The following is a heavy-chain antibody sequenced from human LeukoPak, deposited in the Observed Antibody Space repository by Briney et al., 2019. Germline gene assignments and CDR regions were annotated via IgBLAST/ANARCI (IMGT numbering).Heavy chain of an antibody. CDR1: GFTFSSYA. V-gene: IGHV3-23*01. J-gene: IGHJ4*02. CDR3: AKAPAFVVVPAALDY. D-gene: IGHD2-2*01. CDR2: ISGSGGST. Sequence: GESLKISCAASGFTFSSYAMSWVRQAPGKGLEWVSAISGSGGSTYYADSVKGRFTISRDNSKNTLYLQMNSLRAEDTAVYYCAKAPAFVVVPAALDYWGQGTLVTVSS.